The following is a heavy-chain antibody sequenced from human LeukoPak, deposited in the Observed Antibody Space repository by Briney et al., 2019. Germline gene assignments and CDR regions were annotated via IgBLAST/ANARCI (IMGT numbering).Heavy chain of an antibody. V-gene: IGHV1-18*04. CDR1: GYTFTGYY. CDR2: ISAYNGNT. D-gene: IGHD2-15*01. J-gene: IGHJ4*02. CDR3: ARVEGCSGGSCYFYYFDY. Sequence: ASVKVSCKASGYTFTGYYMHWVRQAPGQGLEWMGWISAYNGNTNYAQKLQGRVTMTTDTSTSTAYMELRSLRSDDTAVYYCARVEGCSGGSCYFYYFDYWGQGTLVTVSS.